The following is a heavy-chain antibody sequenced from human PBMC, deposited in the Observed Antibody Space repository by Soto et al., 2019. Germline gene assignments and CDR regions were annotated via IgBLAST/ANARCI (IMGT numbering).Heavy chain of an antibody. CDR2: INPNSGDT. Sequence: QVQLVQSGAEVKKPGASVKVSCKASGYTFTGYYMHWVRQAPGQGLEWMGWINPNSGDTNYAQKFQGWVTMTRDTTISTAYMELSSLRSDDTAVYYCAAGETGWLDYWGQGTLVTVSS. CDR1: GYTFTGYY. CDR3: AAGETGWLDY. J-gene: IGHJ4*02. V-gene: IGHV1-2*04. D-gene: IGHD6-19*01.